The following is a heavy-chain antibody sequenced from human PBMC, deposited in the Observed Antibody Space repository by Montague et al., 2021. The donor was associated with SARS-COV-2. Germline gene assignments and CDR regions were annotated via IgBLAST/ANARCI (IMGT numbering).Heavy chain of an antibody. Sequence: SETLSLTCTFSGGSISTIVNFWGWIRQPPGKGLEWIGSISYTGSTYYNPSLKSRVTMSVDTSKNQFSLKLNSVTAADTAVYYCARSWYPETTGTYLYWGQGTLVTVSS. D-gene: IGHD4-11*01. CDR3: ARSWYPETTGTYLY. CDR1: GGSISTIVNF. CDR2: ISYTGST. J-gene: IGHJ4*02. V-gene: IGHV4-39*07.